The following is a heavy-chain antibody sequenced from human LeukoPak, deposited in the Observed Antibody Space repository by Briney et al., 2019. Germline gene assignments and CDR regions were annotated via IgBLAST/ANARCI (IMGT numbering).Heavy chain of an antibody. V-gene: IGHV3-30*02. J-gene: IGHJ4*02. CDR2: IRYDGSNK. D-gene: IGHD6-6*01. CDR1: GFSFSSYG. CDR3: ASLIAARLYYFDY. Sequence: PGGSLRLSCAASGFSFSSYGMHWVRQAPGKGLEWVAFIRYDGSNKYYADSVKGRFTISRDNSKTTLYLQMNSLRAEDTAVYYCASLIAARLYYFDYWGQGTLVTVSS.